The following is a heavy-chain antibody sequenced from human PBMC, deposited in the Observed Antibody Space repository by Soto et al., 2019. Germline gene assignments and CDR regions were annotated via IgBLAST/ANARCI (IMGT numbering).Heavy chain of an antibody. J-gene: IGHJ4*02. D-gene: IGHD3-16*02. CDR2: ISGSGGST. CDR3: AKDRMITFGGVIVIPLDY. Sequence: GGSLRLSCAASGFTFSGYAMSWVRQSPGKGLEWVSAISGSGGSTYYADSVKGRFTISRDNSKNTLYLQMNSLRAEDTAVYYCAKDRMITFGGVIVIPLDYWGQGTLVTVSS. CDR1: GFTFSGYA. V-gene: IGHV3-23*01.